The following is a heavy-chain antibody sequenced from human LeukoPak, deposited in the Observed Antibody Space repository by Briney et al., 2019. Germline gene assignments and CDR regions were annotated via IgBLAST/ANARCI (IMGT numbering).Heavy chain of an antibody. CDR3: ARVGDYGSGSYFDY. CDR1: GYSFTSYG. J-gene: IGHJ4*02. CDR2: ISAYNGNT. D-gene: IGHD3-10*01. V-gene: IGHV1-18*01. Sequence: AAGKVSCKASGYSFTSYGISWVRQAPGQGLEWMGWISAYNGNTNNAQKLQGRVTMTTDTSTSTAYMELRSLRSDATAVYYCARVGDYGSGSYFDYWGQGTLVTVSS.